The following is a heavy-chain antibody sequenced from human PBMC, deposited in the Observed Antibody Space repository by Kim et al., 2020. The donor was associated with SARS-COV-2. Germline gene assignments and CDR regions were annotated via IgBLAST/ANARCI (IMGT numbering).Heavy chain of an antibody. CDR1: GFTFTSYH. CDR3: SREGTVGATDFDY. J-gene: IGHJ4*02. D-gene: IGHD1-26*01. Sequence: ASVKVSCKTSGFTFTSYHISWVRQAPGQGLEWIGWINTYTGNTNYAQKLHDRVTMTTDASTSTVYIELRSLTSDDTAMYYCSREGTVGATDFDYWGQGSLVIVSS. CDR2: INTYTGNT. V-gene: IGHV1-18*01.